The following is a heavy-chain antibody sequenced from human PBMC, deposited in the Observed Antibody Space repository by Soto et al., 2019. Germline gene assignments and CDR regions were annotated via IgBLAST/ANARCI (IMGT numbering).Heavy chain of an antibody. CDR2: ISVYNGNT. Sequence: ASVKVSCKASGYTFTSYGVSWVRKAPGQGLEWMGWISVYNGNTKYAQKLQGRVTMTTDTSTSTAYMELRGLRSDDTAVYYCARSGRPGYYYYIMDVWGQGTTVTVSS. D-gene: IGHD3-10*01. CDR1: GYTFTSYG. J-gene: IGHJ6*02. V-gene: IGHV1-18*01. CDR3: ARSGRPGYYYYIMDV.